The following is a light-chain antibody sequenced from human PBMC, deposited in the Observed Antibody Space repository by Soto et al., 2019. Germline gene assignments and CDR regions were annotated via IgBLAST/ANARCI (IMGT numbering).Light chain of an antibody. Sequence: EIVLTQSPGALSLSPGERATLSCTASQSISGSYLAWYQQKPGQAPRVVIYGVSRRATGIPDRFSGSGSGTDFTLTISRLEPEDFAVYYCQQYGSSPWTFGQGTKVDI. J-gene: IGKJ1*01. CDR3: QQYGSSPWT. CDR1: QSISGSY. CDR2: GVS. V-gene: IGKV3-20*01.